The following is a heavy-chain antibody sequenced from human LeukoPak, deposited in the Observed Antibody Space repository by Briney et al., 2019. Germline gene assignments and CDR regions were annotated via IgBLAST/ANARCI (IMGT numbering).Heavy chain of an antibody. Sequence: SETLSLTCTVSGGSISSSSYYLGWIRQPPGKGLEWIGSIYYSGSTYYNPSLKSRVTKSVDTYKNQFSLKLSSVTAADTAVYYCARHDLYYDSSGYYPSFDYWGQGTLVTVSS. V-gene: IGHV4-39*01. CDR3: ARHDLYYDSSGYYPSFDY. CDR1: GGSISSSSYY. CDR2: IYYSGST. J-gene: IGHJ4*02. D-gene: IGHD3-22*01.